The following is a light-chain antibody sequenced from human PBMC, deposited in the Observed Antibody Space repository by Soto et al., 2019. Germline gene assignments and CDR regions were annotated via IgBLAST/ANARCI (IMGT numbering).Light chain of an antibody. CDR3: QQYNNWPIT. J-gene: IGKJ5*01. CDR1: QSVSSY. Sequence: EIVLTQSQATLSLSPGERVALSCRASQSVSSYLAWYQQKPGQAPRLLIYDASNRATGIPARFSGSGSGTDFTLTISSLQSEDFAVYYCQQYNNWPITFGPGTRLEI. V-gene: IGKV3-11*01. CDR2: DAS.